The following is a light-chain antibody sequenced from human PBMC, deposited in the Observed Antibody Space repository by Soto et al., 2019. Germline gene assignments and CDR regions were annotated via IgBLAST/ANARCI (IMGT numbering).Light chain of an antibody. CDR3: QQFGSSLPWT. CDR2: GAS. V-gene: IGKV3-20*01. Sequence: EIVMTQSPATLSVSPGERATLSCRAIQSVSSSYLAWYQQKPGQAPRLLIYGASTRATDIPDRFSGSGSGTDFTLTISRLEPEDFAVYYCQQFGSSLPWTFGQGTKVDIK. CDR1: QSVSSSY. J-gene: IGKJ1*01.